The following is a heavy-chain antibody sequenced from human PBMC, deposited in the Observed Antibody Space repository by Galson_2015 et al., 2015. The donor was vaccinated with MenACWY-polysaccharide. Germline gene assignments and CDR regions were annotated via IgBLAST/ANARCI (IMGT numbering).Heavy chain of an antibody. CDR2: ISYDGSNK. D-gene: IGHD2-8*02. CDR1: GFTSSSYG. J-gene: IGHJ3*02. V-gene: IGHV3-30*18. Sequence: SLRLSCAASGFTSSSYGMHWVRQAPGKGLEWVAVISYDGSNKYYADSVKGRFTISRDNSKNTLYLQMNSLRAEDTAVYYCAKALISTGGIGSRIPRPPTQPNDAFDIWGQGTMVTVSS. CDR3: AKALISTGGIGSRIPRPPTQPNDAFDI.